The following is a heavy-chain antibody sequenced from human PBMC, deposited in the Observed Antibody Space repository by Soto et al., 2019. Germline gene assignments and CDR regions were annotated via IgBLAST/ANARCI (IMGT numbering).Heavy chain of an antibody. J-gene: IGHJ4*02. V-gene: IGHV3-23*01. Sequence: GGSLRLSCAASGFTFSSYAMSWVRQAPGKGLEWVSAISVSGGSTYYADSVKGRFTISRDKSKNTLYLQMNSLRAEDTAVYYCAKRGHMGYYFDDWGQGTLVTVSS. CDR3: AKRGHMGYYFDD. D-gene: IGHD3-10*01. CDR2: ISVSGGST. CDR1: GFTFSSYA.